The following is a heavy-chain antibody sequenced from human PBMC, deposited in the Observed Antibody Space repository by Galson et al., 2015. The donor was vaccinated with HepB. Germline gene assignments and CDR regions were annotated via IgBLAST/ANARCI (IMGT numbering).Heavy chain of an antibody. D-gene: IGHD2-2*01. CDR2: IYYSGST. Sequence: TLSLACTVSGGSISSYYRSWIRQPPGKGLEWIGYIYYSGSTNYNPSLKSRVTISVDTSKNQFSLKLSSVTAADTAVYYCARVRGIVVVPAASLFDYWGQGTLVTVSS. CDR1: GGSISSYY. CDR3: ARVRGIVVVPAASLFDY. V-gene: IGHV4-59*01. J-gene: IGHJ4*02.